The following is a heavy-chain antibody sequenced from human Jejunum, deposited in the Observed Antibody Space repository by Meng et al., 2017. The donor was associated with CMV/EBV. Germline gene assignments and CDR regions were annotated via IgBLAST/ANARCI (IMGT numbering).Heavy chain of an antibody. D-gene: IGHD3-10*01. V-gene: IGHV4-30-4*08. CDR3: ARAHKGLGSRYRDNWFDP. Sequence: SISRGDYNWNWIRQSPGRGLEWIGYIYYSGSTQYNPSLKSRLMISVDPSKDQFSLRLTSVTVADTAVYCCARAHKGLGSRYRDNWFDPWGQGTLVTVSS. CDR2: IYYSGST. CDR1: SISRGDYN. J-gene: IGHJ5*02.